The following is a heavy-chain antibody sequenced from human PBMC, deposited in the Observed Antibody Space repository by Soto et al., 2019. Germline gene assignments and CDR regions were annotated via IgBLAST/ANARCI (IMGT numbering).Heavy chain of an antibody. Sequence: SETLSLTCTVSGGSISSSSHYWAWIRQPPGKGLEWIGSIYYDGSTHYYPSLESRVTISADMSKNQFSLRLNSVTAADTAVYYCARPYYDSSGYWGAMDIWGQGTVVTVSS. CDR2: IYYDGST. CDR3: ARPYYDSSGYWGAMDI. J-gene: IGHJ3*02. D-gene: IGHD3-22*01. CDR1: GGSISSSSHY. V-gene: IGHV4-39*01.